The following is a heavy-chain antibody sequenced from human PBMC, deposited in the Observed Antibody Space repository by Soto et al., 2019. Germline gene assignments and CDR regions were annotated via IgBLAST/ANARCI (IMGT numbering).Heavy chain of an antibody. CDR2: IYYSGST. V-gene: IGHV4-31*03. J-gene: IGHJ4*02. CDR3: ATLPPRIVVVVLPIPS. D-gene: IGHD2-15*01. CDR1: GGSISSGGYY. Sequence: SETLSLTCTVSGGSISSGGYYWSWIRQHPGKGLEWIGYIYYSGSTYYNPSLKSRVTISVDTSKNQFSLKLSSVTAADTAVYYCATLPPRIVVVVLPIPSWGQGTLVTVPQ.